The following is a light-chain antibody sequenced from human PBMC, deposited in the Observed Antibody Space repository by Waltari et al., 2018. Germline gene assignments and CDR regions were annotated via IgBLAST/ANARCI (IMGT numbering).Light chain of an antibody. J-gene: IGLJ1*01. CDR3: QAWDSSSDSYV. CDR1: KLGHKF. CDR2: QDK. Sequence: SYELTQPPSVSVSAGQTASITCSGDKLGHKFVCWFQQRPGQSPVLVIYQDKKRPSGVPGRFAGSNSGNTATLTIGGTQPLDEADYYCQAWDSSSDSYVFGNGTKGTV. V-gene: IGLV3-1*01.